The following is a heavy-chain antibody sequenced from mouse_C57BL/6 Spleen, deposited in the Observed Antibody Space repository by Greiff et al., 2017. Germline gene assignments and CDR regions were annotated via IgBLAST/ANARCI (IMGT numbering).Heavy chain of an antibody. V-gene: IGHV1-64*01. CDR2: IHPTSGST. CDR1: GYTFTSYW. Sequence: QVQLQQSGAELVKPGASVKLSCKASGYTFTSYWMHWVKQRPGQGLAWIGMIHPTSGSTNYHEKFKSKATLTVDKSSSTAYMHLSSLTSEDSAVYYCSRDRNDYDDYWGQGTTLTVAS. CDR3: SRDRNDYDDY. D-gene: IGHD2-4*01. J-gene: IGHJ2*01.